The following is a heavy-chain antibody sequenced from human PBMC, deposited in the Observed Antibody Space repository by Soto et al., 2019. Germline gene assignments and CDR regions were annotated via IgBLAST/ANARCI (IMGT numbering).Heavy chain of an antibody. Sequence: QIQLVQSGAEVKKPGASVKVSCKGSGYTFTRYGISWVRQAPGQGLEWMGRISAYNGNRDYAQKVQGRVTMTTDTSTSTAYMELRSLRSDDTAVYYCELLKSREAAGTVWITPILWGQGTLVTVSS. CDR2: ISAYNGNR. CDR3: ELLKSREAAGTVWITPIL. D-gene: IGHD6-13*01. CDR1: GYTFTRYG. J-gene: IGHJ4*02. V-gene: IGHV1-18*01.